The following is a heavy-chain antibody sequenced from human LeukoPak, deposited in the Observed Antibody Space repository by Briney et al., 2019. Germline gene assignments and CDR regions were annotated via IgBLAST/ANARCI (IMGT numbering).Heavy chain of an antibody. CDR3: ARGRLGRQHASFFDS. CDR1: DGSMGTYY. D-gene: IGHD2-2*01. Sequence: PSETLSLTCSVSDGSMGTYYWGWIRQPPGKRLERIGYIYYSGSTTYNPSLKSRVTVSVDTSKNQFSLKLTSMTAADTAVYYCARGRLGRQHASFFDSWGHGTLVTVSS. CDR2: IYYSGST. V-gene: IGHV4-59*08. J-gene: IGHJ4*01.